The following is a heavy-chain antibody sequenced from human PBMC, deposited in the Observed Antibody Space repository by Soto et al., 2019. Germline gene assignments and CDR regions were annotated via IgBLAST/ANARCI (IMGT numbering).Heavy chain of an antibody. CDR1: GYTFTSYA. CDR2: INAGNGNT. Sequence: GASVKVSCKASGYTFTSYAMHWVRQAPGQGLEWMGWINAGNGNTKYSQKFQGRVTITRDTSASTAYMELSSLRSEDTAVYYCARDRRSEDYSSSWHWYFDLWGRGTLVTVSS. CDR3: ARDRRSEDYSSSWHWYFDL. V-gene: IGHV1-3*01. J-gene: IGHJ2*01. D-gene: IGHD6-13*01.